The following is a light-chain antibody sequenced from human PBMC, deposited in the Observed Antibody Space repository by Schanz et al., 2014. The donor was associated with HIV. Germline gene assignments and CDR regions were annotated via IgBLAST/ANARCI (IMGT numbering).Light chain of an antibody. Sequence: QSALTQPPSVSGSPGQSVTISCTGTGSDVGGFNRVSWYQQPPGTAPKLMIYEVTNRPSGVPDRFSGSKSGNTASLTISGLQAEDEADYYCGSCSPTNTCTFGGGTKVTVL. J-gene: IGLJ3*02. CDR1: GSDVGGFNR. CDR2: EVT. V-gene: IGLV2-18*02. CDR3: GSCSPTNTCT.